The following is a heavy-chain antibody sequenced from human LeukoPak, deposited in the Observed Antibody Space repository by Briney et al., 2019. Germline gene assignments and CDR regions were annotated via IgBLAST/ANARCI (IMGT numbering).Heavy chain of an antibody. D-gene: IGHD1-26*01. Sequence: ASVKVSCKASGYTFTRYYMHWVRQAPGQGLEWMGWINPNSGGTNYAQKFQGRVTMTRDTSISTAYMELSRLRSDDTAVYYCASSPEVGATNYYYYYYMDVWGKGTTVTVSS. CDR3: ASSPEVGATNYYYYYYMDV. J-gene: IGHJ6*03. CDR2: INPNSGGT. V-gene: IGHV1-2*02. CDR1: GYTFTRYY.